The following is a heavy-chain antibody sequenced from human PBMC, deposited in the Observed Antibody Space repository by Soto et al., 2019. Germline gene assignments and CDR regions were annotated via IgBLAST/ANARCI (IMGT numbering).Heavy chain of an antibody. CDR3: ARDSHDILTGPPWVWYFDL. J-gene: IGHJ2*01. V-gene: IGHV4-34*01. CDR2: INDRGSI. D-gene: IGHD3-9*01. CDR1: GGSFSGYY. Sequence: QVQLQQWGAGPLRPLETLSLTCGVSGGSFSGYYWAWIRQSPGKGLEWIGEINDRGSINYNRSLKSRVSISVDTSTNHYSLNLRSVTAADTAVYYCARDSHDILTGPPWVWYFDLWGRGTLVTVSS.